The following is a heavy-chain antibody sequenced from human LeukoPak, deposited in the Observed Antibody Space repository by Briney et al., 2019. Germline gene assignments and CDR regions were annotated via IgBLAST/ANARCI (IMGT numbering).Heavy chain of an antibody. J-gene: IGHJ3*02. CDR1: GYTFTGYY. CDR3: ARGDREDPLRYFDWLRSGAFDI. Sequence: ASVKVSCKASGYTFTGYYMHWVRQAPGQGLEWMGWINPNSGGTNYAQKFQGWVTMTRDTSISTAYMELRSLRSDDTAVYYCARGDREDPLRYFDWLRSGAFDIWGQGTMVTVSS. CDR2: INPNSGGT. V-gene: IGHV1-2*04. D-gene: IGHD3-9*01.